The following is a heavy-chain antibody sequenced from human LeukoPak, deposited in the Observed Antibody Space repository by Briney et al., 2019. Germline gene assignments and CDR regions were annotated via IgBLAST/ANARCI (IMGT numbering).Heavy chain of an antibody. J-gene: IGHJ4*02. CDR2: IYYSGST. D-gene: IGHD3-22*01. CDR3: GRVILEYDYDSSGFDY. CDR1: GGSISSYY. V-gene: IGHV4-59*01. Sequence: SETLSLTCTVSGGSISSYYWSWIRQPPGKGLEWIGYIYYSGSTNYNPSLKSRVTISVDTSKNQFSLKLSSVTAADTAVYYCGRVILEYDYDSSGFDYWGQGTLVTVSS.